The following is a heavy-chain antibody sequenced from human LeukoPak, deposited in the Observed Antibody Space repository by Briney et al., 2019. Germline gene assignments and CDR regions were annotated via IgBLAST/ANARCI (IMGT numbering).Heavy chain of an antibody. CDR2: ISYDGSNK. J-gene: IGHJ3*02. V-gene: IGHV3-30*03. CDR3: ARGGSGSYLTAGNRAFDI. Sequence: GGSLRLSCAASGFTFSSYGMHWVRQAPGKGLEWVAVISYDGSNKYYADSVKGRFTISRDNSKNTLYLQMNSLRAEDTAVYYCARGGSGSYLTAGNRAFDIWGQGTMVTVSS. D-gene: IGHD1-26*01. CDR1: GFTFSSYG.